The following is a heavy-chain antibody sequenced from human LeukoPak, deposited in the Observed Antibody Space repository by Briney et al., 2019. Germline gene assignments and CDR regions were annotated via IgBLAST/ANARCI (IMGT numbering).Heavy chain of an antibody. V-gene: IGHV4-4*07. CDR3: ARVFVSYYGSGSYYNYYYYYMDV. J-gene: IGHJ6*03. CDR1: GGSISSYY. CDR2: IYTSGST. Sequence: KPSETLSLTCTVSGGSISSYYWSWIRQPAGKGLEWIGRIYTSGSTNYNPSLKSRVTMSVDTSKNQFSLKLSSVTAADTAVYYCARVFVSYYGSGSYYNYYYYYMDVWGKGTTVTVSS. D-gene: IGHD3-10*01.